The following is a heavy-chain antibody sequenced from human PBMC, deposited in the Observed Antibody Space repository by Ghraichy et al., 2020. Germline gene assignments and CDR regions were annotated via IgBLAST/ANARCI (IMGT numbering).Heavy chain of an antibody. D-gene: IGHD2-2*02. V-gene: IGHV3-7*01. CDR3: ARLGRSELYCSSTSCYRGGMDV. CDR1: GFTFSSYW. Sequence: GGSLRLSCAASGFTFSSYWMSWVRQAPGKGLEWVANIKQDGSEKYYVDSVKGRFTISRDNAKNSLYLQMNSLRAEDTAVYYCARLGRSELYCSSTSCYRGGMDVWGQGTTVTVSS. J-gene: IGHJ6*02. CDR2: IKQDGSEK.